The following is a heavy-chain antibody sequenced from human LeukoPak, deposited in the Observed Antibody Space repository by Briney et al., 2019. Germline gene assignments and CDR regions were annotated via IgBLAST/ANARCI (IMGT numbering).Heavy chain of an antibody. CDR3: ARGGKEDPYYYYYYMDV. CDR2: IYTSGST. V-gene: IGHV4-61*02. CDR1: GGSISSGGYY. Sequence: SETLSLTCAVSGGSISSGGYYWSWIRQPAGKGLEWIGRIYTSGSTNYNPSLKSRVTMSVDTSKNQFSLKLSSVTAADTAVYYCARGGKEDPYYYYYYMDVWGKGTTVTVSS. J-gene: IGHJ6*03.